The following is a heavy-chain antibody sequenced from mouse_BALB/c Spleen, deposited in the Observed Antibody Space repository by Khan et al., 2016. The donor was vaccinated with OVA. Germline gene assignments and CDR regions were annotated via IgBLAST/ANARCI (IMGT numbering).Heavy chain of an antibody. CDR1: GYSITSDYA. Sequence: EVQLQESGPGLVKPSQSLSLTCTVTGYSITSDYAWNWIRQFPGNKLEWMGYISYSGSTNYNPSLNSRISITRDTSKNQFFLQLNSVTTEDTATYYCARDGYRYNYAMDYWGQGTSVTVSS. CDR3: ARDGYRYNYAMDY. V-gene: IGHV3-2*02. CDR2: ISYSGST. J-gene: IGHJ4*01. D-gene: IGHD2-3*01.